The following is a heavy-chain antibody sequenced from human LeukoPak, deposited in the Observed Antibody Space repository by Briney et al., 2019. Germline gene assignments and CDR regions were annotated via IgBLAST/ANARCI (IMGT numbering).Heavy chain of an antibody. CDR3: AKKEVAYDY. CDR2: ISYDGSNK. D-gene: IGHD2-15*01. V-gene: IGHV3-30*18. CDR1: GFTFRSFG. J-gene: IGHJ4*02. Sequence: GRSLRLSCAAPGFTFRSFGMHWGRQAPGKGLEWVAVISYDGSNKYYADSVKGRFTISRDNSKNTLYLQMNSLRAEDTAVYYCAKKEVAYDYWGQGTLVTVSS.